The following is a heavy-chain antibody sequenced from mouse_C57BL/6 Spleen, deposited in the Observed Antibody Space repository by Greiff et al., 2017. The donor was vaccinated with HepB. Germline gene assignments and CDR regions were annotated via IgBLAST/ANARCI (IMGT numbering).Heavy chain of an antibody. D-gene: IGHD3-1*01. CDR1: GYTFTDYE. V-gene: IGHV1-15*01. CDR3: ERSGACGGFAY. Sequence: QVQLQQSGAELVRPGASVTLSCKASGYTFTDYEMHWVKQTPGHGLEWIGAIDPEPGGTAYNQKFKGKAILTADKSSSTAYMELSSLTSEDSAVYYCERSGACGGFAYWGQGTLVTVSS. CDR2: IDPEPGGT. J-gene: IGHJ3*01.